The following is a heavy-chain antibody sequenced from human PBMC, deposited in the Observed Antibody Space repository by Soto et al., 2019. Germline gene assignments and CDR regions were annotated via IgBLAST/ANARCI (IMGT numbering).Heavy chain of an antibody. V-gene: IGHV3-30*18. J-gene: IGHJ3*01. CDR1: GFTFSDYG. D-gene: IGHD5-18*01. CDR2: ISWDGGLT. CDR3: AKGPRREYSAFDL. Sequence: GGSLRLSCAASGFTFSDYGIHWVRQAPGKGLEWVAVISWDGGLTSYADSVKGRFTVSRDNSKNALYLQMNSLRAADTAVYYCAKGPRREYSAFDLWGQGTLVTVSS.